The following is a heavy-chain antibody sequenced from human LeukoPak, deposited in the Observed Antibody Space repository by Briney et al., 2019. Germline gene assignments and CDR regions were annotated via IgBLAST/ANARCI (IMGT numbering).Heavy chain of an antibody. J-gene: IGHJ4*02. CDR1: GYTFTDYY. Sequence: ASVTVSFKASGYTFTDYYIHWVRQAPGQGLEWMGWITPKNGGTNYAQKFQGRVIMTGDTSITTAYMELSSLRSDDTAVYYCARGDWGSFKSPDSWGQGTLVTVSS. D-gene: IGHD7-27*01. CDR3: ARGDWGSFKSPDS. CDR2: ITPKNGGT. V-gene: IGHV1-2*02.